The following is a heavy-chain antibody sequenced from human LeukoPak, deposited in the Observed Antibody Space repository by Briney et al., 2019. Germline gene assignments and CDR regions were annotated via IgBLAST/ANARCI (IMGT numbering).Heavy chain of an antibody. CDR2: VDPEDGET. CDR1: GYTFADYY. V-gene: IGHV1-69-2*01. Sequence: ASVKVSCKVSGYTFADYYMHWVQQAPGKGLEWMGLVDPEDGETIYAEKFQGRVTITADTSTDTAYMELSSLRSEDTAVYYCATDRGGYSGYDYNYWGQGTLVTVSS. D-gene: IGHD5-12*01. CDR3: ATDRGGYSGYDYNY. J-gene: IGHJ4*02.